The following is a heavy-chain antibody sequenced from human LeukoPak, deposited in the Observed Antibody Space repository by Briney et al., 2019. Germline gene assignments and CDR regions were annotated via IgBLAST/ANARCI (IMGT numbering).Heavy chain of an antibody. D-gene: IGHD3-10*01. CDR2: IYTSGST. V-gene: IGHV4-4*09. Sequence: SETLSLTCTVSGGSISSYYWSWIRQPPGKGLEWIGYIYTSGSTNYNPSLKSRVTISVDTSKNQFSLKLSSVTAADTAVYYCARTYYGSFDYWGQGTMVTVSS. CDR1: GGSISSYY. J-gene: IGHJ4*03. CDR3: ARTYYGSFDY.